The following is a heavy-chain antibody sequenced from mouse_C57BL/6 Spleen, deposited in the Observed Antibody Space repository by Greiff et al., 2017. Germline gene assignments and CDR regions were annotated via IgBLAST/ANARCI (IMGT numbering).Heavy chain of an antibody. D-gene: IGHD1-1*01. CDR1: GFTFSNYW. Sequence: EVKLVESGGGLVQPGGSMKLSCVASGFTFSNYWMNWVRQSPEKGLEWVAQIRLKSDNYATHYAESVQGRFTISRDDSKSCVYLQMYYLMAEDTGIYYCTRYYGSSLYYFDYWGQGTTLTVSS. CDR3: TRYYGSSLYYFDY. V-gene: IGHV6-3*01. J-gene: IGHJ2*01. CDR2: IRLKSDNYAT.